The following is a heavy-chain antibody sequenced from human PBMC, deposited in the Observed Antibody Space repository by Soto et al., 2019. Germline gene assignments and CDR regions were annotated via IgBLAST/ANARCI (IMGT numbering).Heavy chain of an antibody. CDR2: IWYDGSNK. CDR3: ARDESYYDILTGYIGY. CDR1: GFTFSSYG. Sequence: GGSLRLSCAASGFTFSSYGMHWVRQAPGKGLEWVAVIWYDGSNKYYADSVKGRFTISRDNSKNTLYLQMNSLRAEDTAVYYCARDESYYDILTGYIGYWGQGTLVTVSS. D-gene: IGHD3-9*01. V-gene: IGHV3-33*01. J-gene: IGHJ4*02.